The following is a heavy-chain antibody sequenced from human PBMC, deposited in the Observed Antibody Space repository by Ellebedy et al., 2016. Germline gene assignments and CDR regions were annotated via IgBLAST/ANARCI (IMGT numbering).Heavy chain of an antibody. CDR1: GFTFSTYW. Sequence: GESLKISXAASGFTFSTYWMSWVRQAPGKGLEWVANIKQDASETYYVDSVKGRFTISRDNGKNTVYLQMNSLSDEDTAVYYCATESLGSGNRYFQNWGQGTLVAVSS. CDR2: IKQDASET. J-gene: IGHJ4*02. CDR3: ATESLGSGNRYFQN. V-gene: IGHV3-7*01. D-gene: IGHD3-10*01.